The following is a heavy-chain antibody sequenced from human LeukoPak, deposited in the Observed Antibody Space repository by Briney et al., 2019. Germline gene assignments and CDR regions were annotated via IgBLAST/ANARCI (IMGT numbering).Heavy chain of an antibody. Sequence: GASVKVSCKASGYTFTSYGISWVRQAPGQGLEWMGWISAYNGNTNYAQKLQGRVTMTTDTSTSTAYMELRSLRSDDTAVYYCAAMVWGVMSGVFDPWGQGTLVTVSS. J-gene: IGHJ5*02. CDR1: GYTFTSYG. V-gene: IGHV1-18*01. CDR2: ISAYNGNT. CDR3: AAMVWGVMSGVFDP. D-gene: IGHD3-10*01.